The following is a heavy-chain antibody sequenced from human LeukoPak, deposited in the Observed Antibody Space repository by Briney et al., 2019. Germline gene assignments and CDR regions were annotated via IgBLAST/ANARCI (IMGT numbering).Heavy chain of an antibody. CDR2: IWYDGSNK. V-gene: IGHV3-33*06. Sequence: GRFLRLSCAASGFTFSSYGMHWVRQAPGKGLEWVAVIWYDGSNKYCADSVKGRFTISRDNSKNTLYLQMNSLRAEDTAVYYCAKDLYSSSPYYFDYWGQGTLVTVSS. J-gene: IGHJ4*02. D-gene: IGHD6-13*01. CDR1: GFTFSSYG. CDR3: AKDLYSSSPYYFDY.